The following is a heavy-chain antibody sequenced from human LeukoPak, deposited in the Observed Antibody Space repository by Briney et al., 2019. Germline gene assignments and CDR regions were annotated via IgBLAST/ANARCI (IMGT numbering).Heavy chain of an antibody. CDR1: GGSISSGGYY. Sequence: SETLSLTCTVSGGSISSGGYYWSWIRQPPGKGLEWIGYIYYSGSTNYNPSLKSRVTISIDTSKNQFSLKLSSVTAADTAVYYCARDNWNYGSSMDVWGQGTTVTVSS. CDR3: ARDNWNYGSSMDV. CDR2: IYYSGST. V-gene: IGHV4-61*08. J-gene: IGHJ6*02. D-gene: IGHD1-7*01.